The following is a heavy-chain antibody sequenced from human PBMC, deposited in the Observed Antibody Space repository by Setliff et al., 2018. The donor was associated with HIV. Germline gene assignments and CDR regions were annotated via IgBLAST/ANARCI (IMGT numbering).Heavy chain of an antibody. CDR2: ISDSGTT. V-gene: IGHV4-59*01. CDR3: VRGGASSKYLDP. D-gene: IGHD2-15*01. CDR1: GGSISPYY. J-gene: IGHJ5*02. Sequence: SETLSLTCTVSGGSISPYYWSWIRQPPGKGLEWIAWISDSGTTNYNPSLKSRVTLSVDTSTNQFSLSLTSVTGADTAVYYCVRGGASSKYLDPWGQGTLVTVS.